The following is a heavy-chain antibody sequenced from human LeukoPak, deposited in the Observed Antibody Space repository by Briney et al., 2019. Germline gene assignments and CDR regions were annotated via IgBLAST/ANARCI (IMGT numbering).Heavy chain of an antibody. J-gene: IGHJ6*02. CDR2: IKQDGSDK. D-gene: IGHD6-13*01. CDR3: ARWLAAAGYYYYYYGMDV. Sequence: GGSLRLSCAASGFTFTKYWMTWVRQAPGKGLEWVGNIKQDGSDKNYMDSVKGRFTISRDNAKNSLYLQMNSLRAEDTAVYYCARWLAAAGYYYYYYGMDVWGQGTTVTVSS. CDR1: GFTFTKYW. V-gene: IGHV3-7*01.